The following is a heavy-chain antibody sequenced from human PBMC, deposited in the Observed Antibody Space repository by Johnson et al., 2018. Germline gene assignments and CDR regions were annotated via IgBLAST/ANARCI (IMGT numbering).Heavy chain of an antibody. J-gene: IGHJ1*01. D-gene: IGHD4-17*01. CDR1: GFTFSSYA. CDR3: ARAQSGDYLAEYVQH. Sequence: QVQLVQSGGRVVQPGRSLRLSCSASGFTFSSYAMHWVRQAPGKGLEWVAVISDDGSNKFYAESVKGRFTISRDNSKYKVYLQMHSLKAEETAVFYCARAQSGDYLAEYVQHWGQGTLVTVSS. CDR2: ISDDGSNK. V-gene: IGHV3-30-3*01.